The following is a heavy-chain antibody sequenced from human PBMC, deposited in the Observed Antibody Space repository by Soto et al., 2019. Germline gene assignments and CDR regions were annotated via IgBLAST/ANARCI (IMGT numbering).Heavy chain of an antibody. CDR1: GGSISSGGYY. Sequence: SETLSLTCTVSGGSISSGGYYWSWIRQHPGKGLEWIGYIYYSGSTYYNPSLKSRVTISVDTSKNQFSLKLSSVTAADTAVYYCARDLYYYDSSGYLPQGYYYYGMDVWGQGTTVTVSS. V-gene: IGHV4-31*03. CDR2: IYYSGST. J-gene: IGHJ6*02. CDR3: ARDLYYYDSSGYLPQGYYYYGMDV. D-gene: IGHD3-22*01.